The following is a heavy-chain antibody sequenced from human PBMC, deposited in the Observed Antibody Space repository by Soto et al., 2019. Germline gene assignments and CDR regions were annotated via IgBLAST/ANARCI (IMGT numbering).Heavy chain of an antibody. CDR3: TTAPFSFITLPGTSFLIGMDV. V-gene: IGHV3-15*01. CDR2: IKSNADGGAT. D-gene: IGHD3-10*01. J-gene: IGHJ6*02. CDR1: GFTVSSNF. Sequence: PGGSLRLSCAASGFTVSSNFMSWVRQAPGKGLEWVGHIKSNADGGATDYAAPVKGRFTVSRDDSRNTLYLQLNSLKTEDTAVYYCTTAPFSFITLPGTSFLIGMDVWGQGTTVTVSS.